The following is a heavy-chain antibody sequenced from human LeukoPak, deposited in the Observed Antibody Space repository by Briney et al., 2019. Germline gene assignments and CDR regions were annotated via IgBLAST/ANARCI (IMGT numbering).Heavy chain of an antibody. J-gene: IGHJ5*02. CDR2: IKQDGSEK. Sequence: GGSQRLSCAASGFTISSYWMTWVRQAPGKGLEWVANIKQDGSEKYYVDSVKGRFTISRDNAKNSLYLQMNSLRAEDTAVYYCAKDRGVPAAIGGWFDPWGQGTLVTVSS. D-gene: IGHD2-2*01. V-gene: IGHV3-7*03. CDR1: GFTISSYW. CDR3: AKDRGVPAAIGGWFDP.